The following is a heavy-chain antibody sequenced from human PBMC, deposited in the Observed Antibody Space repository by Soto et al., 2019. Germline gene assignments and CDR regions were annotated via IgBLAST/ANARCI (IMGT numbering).Heavy chain of an antibody. CDR1: GFTFSNAW. V-gene: IGHV3-15*07. Sequence: GGSLRLSCAASGFTFSNAWMNWVRQAPGKGLEWVGRIKSKTDGGTTDYAAPVKGRFTISRDDSKNTLYLQMNSLKTEDTAVYYCTTAYSGSYYGDAFDIWGQGTMVTVSS. J-gene: IGHJ3*02. CDR2: IKSKTDGGTT. CDR3: TTAYSGSYYGDAFDI. D-gene: IGHD1-26*01.